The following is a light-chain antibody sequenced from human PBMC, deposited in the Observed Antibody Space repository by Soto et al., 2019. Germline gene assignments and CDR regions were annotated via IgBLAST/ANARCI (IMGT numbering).Light chain of an antibody. CDR3: QQSYRTPHT. V-gene: IGKV1-39*01. CDR1: QGVSNY. CDR2: AAS. Sequence: DIQMTQSPSSLSASVGDRVTISCRASQGVSNYLIWYQQRQGRAPKLLIYAASNLVSGVPSRFSGSGSGTNFTLTISSLQPEDFATYYRQQSYRTPHTFGQGTKLETK. J-gene: IGKJ2*01.